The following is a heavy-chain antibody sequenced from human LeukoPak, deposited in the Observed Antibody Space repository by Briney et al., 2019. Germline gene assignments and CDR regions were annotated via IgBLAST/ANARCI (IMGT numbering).Heavy chain of an antibody. CDR2: IYSGGST. D-gene: IGHD2-2*01. CDR1: GFTFSNYA. CDR3: ARGPIDKVVPGIFFGH. Sequence: GGSLRLSCAASGFTFSNYAMSWVRQAPGKGLEWVSVIYSGGSTDFADSVKDRFTISRDTSKNTVFLQMSSLRVEDSAVYHCARGPIDKVVPGIFFGHWGQGTVVTVSS. J-gene: IGHJ4*02. V-gene: IGHV3-53*01.